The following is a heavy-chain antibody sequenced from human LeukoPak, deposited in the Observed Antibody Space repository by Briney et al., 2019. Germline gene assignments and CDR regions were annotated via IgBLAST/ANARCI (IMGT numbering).Heavy chain of an antibody. V-gene: IGHV3-23*01. CDR3: AKGPMYSSSWYIAYDAFDI. Sequence: PGGSLRLSCAASGFTFSSYAMSWVRQAPGKGLEWVSAISGSGGSTYYADSVKGRFTISRDNSKNTLYLQMNSLRAEDTAVYYCAKGPMYSSSWYIAYDAFDIWGQGTMVTVSS. D-gene: IGHD6-13*01. CDR1: GFTFSSYA. CDR2: ISGSGGST. J-gene: IGHJ3*02.